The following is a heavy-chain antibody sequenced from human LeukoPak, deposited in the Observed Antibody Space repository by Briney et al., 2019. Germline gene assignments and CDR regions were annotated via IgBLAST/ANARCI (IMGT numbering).Heavy chain of an antibody. J-gene: IGHJ5*02. D-gene: IGHD3-10*01. CDR2: IYTSGST. CDR1: GGSISSYY. V-gene: IGHV4-4*07. CDR3: ARTVLRVWFGEHIADWFDP. Sequence: SETLSLTCTVSGGSISSYYWSWIRQPAGNGLEWIGRIYTSGSTNYNPSLKSRVTMSVDTSKNQFSLKLSSVTAADTAVYYCARTVLRVWFGEHIADWFDPWGQGTLVTVSS.